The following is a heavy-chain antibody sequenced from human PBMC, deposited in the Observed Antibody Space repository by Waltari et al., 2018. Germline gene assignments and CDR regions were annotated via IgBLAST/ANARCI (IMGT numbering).Heavy chain of an antibody. CDR3: ARAGTLGHLDY. CDR1: CASISSYS. CDR2: IYYSGST. Sequence: QVQLQESGPGLVKPSEHLFLTCTCSCASISSYSWRWIRQPSGNGLEWIGYIYYSGSTNYNPSPKSRVTISVDTSKNQFSLKLSSVTAADTAVYYCARAGTLGHLDYWGQGTLVTVSS. J-gene: IGHJ4*02. V-gene: IGHV4-59*01. D-gene: IGHD3-10*01.